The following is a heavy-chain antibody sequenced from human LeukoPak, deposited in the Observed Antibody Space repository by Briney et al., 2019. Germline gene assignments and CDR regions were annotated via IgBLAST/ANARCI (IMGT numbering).Heavy chain of an antibody. J-gene: IGHJ4*02. CDR2: ISDSGAST. D-gene: IGHD1-26*01. CDR3: AKDRVVGSTYYFDY. CDR1: GFTFSSYS. V-gene: IGHV3-23*01. Sequence: PGGSLGLSCAASGFTFSSYSINWVRQAPGKGLEWVSAISDSGASTYYADSVKGRFTISRDNSKNTLFLQMNSLRAEDTAVYYCAKDRVVGSTYYFDYWGQGTLVTVSS.